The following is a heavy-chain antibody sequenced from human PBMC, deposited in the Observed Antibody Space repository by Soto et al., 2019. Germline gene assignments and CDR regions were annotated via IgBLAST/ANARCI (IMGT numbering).Heavy chain of an antibody. J-gene: IGHJ4*02. CDR3: ARGYWVEGYGAGTYFDY. CDR1: GLSVTSNY. D-gene: IGHD2-15*01. Sequence: EVLLVQSGGGLVQPGGSQRLSCAPSGLSVTSNYMAWVRQAPGKGLEWVSVIYSGSTTHHADSVKGRFTISRDSSSNTLYLQMSSLRVEDAALYYCARGYWVEGYGAGTYFDYWGQGTLVTVSS. V-gene: IGHV3-66*01. CDR2: IYSGSTT.